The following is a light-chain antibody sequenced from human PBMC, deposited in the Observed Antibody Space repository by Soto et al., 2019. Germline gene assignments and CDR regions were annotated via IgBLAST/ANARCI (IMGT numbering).Light chain of an antibody. V-gene: IGLV2-14*01. CDR2: EVS. CDR3: SSYTSINSYV. Sequence: QPVLTQPASVSGSPGQSITISCTGTSSDVGGYNYVSWYQQHPGKGPKLMIYEVSNRPSGVSNRFSGSRSGNTASLTISGLQAEDEADYYCSSYTSINSYVFGSGTKLTVL. CDR1: SSDVGGYNY. J-gene: IGLJ1*01.